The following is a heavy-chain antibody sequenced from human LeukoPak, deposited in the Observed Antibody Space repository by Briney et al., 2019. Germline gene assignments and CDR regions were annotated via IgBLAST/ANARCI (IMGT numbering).Heavy chain of an antibody. CDR1: GGSFSGYY. V-gene: IGHV4-34*01. D-gene: IGHD3-3*01. Sequence: SETLSLTCAVYGGSFSGYYWSWIRQPPGKGLEWIEEINHSGSTNYNPSLKSRVTISVDTSKNQFSLKLSSVTAADTAVYYCARGLGYYRYFGYWGQGTLVTVSS. CDR2: INHSGST. CDR3: ARGLGYYRYFGY. J-gene: IGHJ4*02.